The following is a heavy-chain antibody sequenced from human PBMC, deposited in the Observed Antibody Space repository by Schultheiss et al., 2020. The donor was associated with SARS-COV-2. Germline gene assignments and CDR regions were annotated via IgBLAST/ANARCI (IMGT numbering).Heavy chain of an antibody. J-gene: IGHJ6*02. V-gene: IGHV2-70*01. CDR2: IDWDDDK. Sequence: SGPTLVKPTQTLTLTCTFSGFSLSTSGVGVGWIRQPPGKALEWLALIDWDDDKYYSTSLKTRLTISKDTSKNQVVLTMTNMDPVDTATYYCARTRYYDFWSGYPHSNYYYGMDVWGQGTTVTVSS. CDR1: GFSLSTSGVG. CDR3: ARTRYYDFWSGYPHSNYYYGMDV. D-gene: IGHD3-3*01.